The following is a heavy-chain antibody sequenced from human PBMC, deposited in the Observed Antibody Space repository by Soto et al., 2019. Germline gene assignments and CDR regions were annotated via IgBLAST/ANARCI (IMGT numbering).Heavy chain of an antibody. CDR2: ISGSGGST. V-gene: IGHV3-23*01. Sequence: GGSLRLSCAASGFTFSSYAMSWVRQAPGKGLEWVSAISGSGGSTYYADSVKGRFTISRDNSKNTLYLQMNSLRAEDTAVYYCAKEAGLGIRYFDWPPVVDFWGQGSLVTGSS. CDR1: GFTFSSYA. J-gene: IGHJ4*02. D-gene: IGHD3-9*01. CDR3: AKEAGLGIRYFDWPPVVDF.